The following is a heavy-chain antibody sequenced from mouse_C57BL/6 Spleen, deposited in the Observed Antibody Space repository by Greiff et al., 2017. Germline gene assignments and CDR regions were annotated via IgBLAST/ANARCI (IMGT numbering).Heavy chain of an antibody. CDR1: GFNIKDDY. CDR3: THYYGSPYWYFDV. V-gene: IGHV14-4*01. Sequence: VQLQQSGAELVRPGASVKLSCTASGFNIKDDYMHWVKQRPEQGLEWIGWIDPENGDTEYASKFQGKATITADTSSNTAYLQLSSLTSEDTAVYYCTHYYGSPYWYFDVWGTGTTVTVSS. D-gene: IGHD1-1*01. CDR2: IDPENGDT. J-gene: IGHJ1*03.